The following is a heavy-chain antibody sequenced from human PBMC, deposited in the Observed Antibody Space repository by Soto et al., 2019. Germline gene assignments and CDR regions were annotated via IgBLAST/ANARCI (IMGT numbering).Heavy chain of an antibody. J-gene: IGHJ3*02. CDR1: GGTFSSYA. D-gene: IGHD6-13*01. CDR2: IIPIFGTA. Sequence: GASVKVSCKASGGTFSSYAISWVRQAPGQGLEWMGGIIPIFGTANYAQKFQGRVTITADESTSTAYMELSSLRSEDTAVYYCARSPGIAAAGTPGDAFDIVGQGTMVTVSS. CDR3: ARSPGIAAAGTPGDAFDI. V-gene: IGHV1-69*13.